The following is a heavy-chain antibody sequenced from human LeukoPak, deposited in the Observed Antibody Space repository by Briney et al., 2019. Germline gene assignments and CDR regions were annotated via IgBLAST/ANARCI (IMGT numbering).Heavy chain of an antibody. D-gene: IGHD6-19*01. V-gene: IGHV1-2*02. CDR2: INPNSGGT. Sequence: ASVKVSCKASGYTFTGYYMYWVRQAPGQGLEWMGWINPNSGGTNYAQKFQGRVTMTRDTSISTAYMELSRLRSDDTAVYYCARDRLMAVAGRDDAFDIWGQGTMVTVSS. J-gene: IGHJ3*02. CDR1: GYTFTGYY. CDR3: ARDRLMAVAGRDDAFDI.